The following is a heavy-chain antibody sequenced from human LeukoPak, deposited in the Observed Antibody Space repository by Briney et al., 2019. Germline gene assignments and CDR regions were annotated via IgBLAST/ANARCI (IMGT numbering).Heavy chain of an antibody. J-gene: IGHJ4*02. CDR3: ARESHVSREDS. D-gene: IGHD1-26*01. V-gene: IGHV1-18*01. CDR1: GYTFTSYG. Sequence: ASVKVSCKASGYTFTSYGISWARQAPGQGLEWVGWISANNGDTDYAQKFQARVTMTTDTSTSTAYMELRSLRSDDTAVYYCARESHVSREDSWGQGTLVTVSS. CDR2: ISANNGDT.